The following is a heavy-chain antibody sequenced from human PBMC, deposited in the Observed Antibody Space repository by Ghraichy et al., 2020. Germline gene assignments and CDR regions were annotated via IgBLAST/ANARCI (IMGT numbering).Heavy chain of an antibody. CDR3: AREDSSSYNYYYGMDV. CDR2: IKQDGSEK. CDR1: GFTFSSYW. V-gene: IGHV3-7*01. D-gene: IGHD6-6*01. J-gene: IGHJ6*02. Sequence: GGSLRLSCAASGFTFSSYWMSWVRQAPGKGLEWVANIKQDGSEKYYVDSVKGRFTISRDNAKNSLYLQMNSLRAEDTAVYYCAREDSSSYNYYYGMDVWGQGPTVTVSS.